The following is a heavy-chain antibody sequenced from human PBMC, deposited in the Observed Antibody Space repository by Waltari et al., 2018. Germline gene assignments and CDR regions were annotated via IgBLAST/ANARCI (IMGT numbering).Heavy chain of an antibody. CDR3: ARGLGDCSGGSCYGVQDYYGMDV. V-gene: IGHV4-34*01. D-gene: IGHD2-15*01. Sequence: QVQLQQWGAGLLKPSETLSLTCAVYGGSFSGYYWSWIRQPPGKGLEWIGEINHSGSTNYYPSLKSRVTISVDTSKNQFSLKLSSVTAADTAVYYCARGLGDCSGGSCYGVQDYYGMDVWGQGTTVTVSS. CDR1: GGSFSGYY. J-gene: IGHJ6*02. CDR2: INHSGST.